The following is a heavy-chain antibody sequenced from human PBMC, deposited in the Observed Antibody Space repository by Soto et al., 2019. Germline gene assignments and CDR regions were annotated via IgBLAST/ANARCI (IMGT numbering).Heavy chain of an antibody. D-gene: IGHD2-15*01. V-gene: IGHV3-48*01. CDR2: ISSSSSTI. CDR3: ARGACSGGSCYSWHQYFAY. J-gene: IGHJ4*02. CDR1: GFTFSTYS. Sequence: GGSLRLSCAASGFTFSTYSMNWVRQAPGKGLEWVSYISSSSSTIYFADSVRGRFTISRDNAKNSLYLQMNSLRAEDTAVYYCARGACSGGSCYSWHQYFAYWGQGTLVTVSS.